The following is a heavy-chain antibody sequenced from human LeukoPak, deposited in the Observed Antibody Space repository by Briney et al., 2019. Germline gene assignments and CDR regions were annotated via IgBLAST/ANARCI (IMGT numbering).Heavy chain of an antibody. CDR1: GLTFSTYS. CDR3: AKDVAPDSGWDLDY. D-gene: IGHD6-19*01. V-gene: IGHV3-23*01. J-gene: IGHJ4*02. CDR2: IYNNGAKI. Sequence: GGSLRLSCVVSGLTFSTYSTTWVRQGPGKGLEWVSSIYNNGAKIFYADSVKGRFTISRDNSKNMLYLQMNSLRVEDTAVYYCAKDVAPDSGWDLDYWGQGTLVTVSS.